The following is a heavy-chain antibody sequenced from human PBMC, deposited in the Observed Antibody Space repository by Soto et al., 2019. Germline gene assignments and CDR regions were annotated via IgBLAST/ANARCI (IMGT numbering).Heavy chain of an antibody. CDR2: FYYSGST. CDR3: ARLLSGYSYGFDM. Sequence: QVQLQESGPGLVKPSETLSLTCSVSGDSISTYYWSWIRQPPGKGLEWIGYFYYSGSTKYNPSLQSRVTISVDTSKNQFSLKLSSVTAADTAVYYCARLLSGYSYGFDMWGQGKMVTVSS. CDR1: GDSISTYY. D-gene: IGHD5-18*01. J-gene: IGHJ3*02. V-gene: IGHV4-59*08.